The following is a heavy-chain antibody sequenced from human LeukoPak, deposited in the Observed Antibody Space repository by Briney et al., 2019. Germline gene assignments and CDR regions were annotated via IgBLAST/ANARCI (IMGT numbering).Heavy chain of an antibody. Sequence: GGSLRLSCEGSGFSVNGYVMSWVRQAPGKGVEWMAVNGGSDDSTHDADSVKGRFSISRDNAENRIFLQMMSLRTDDSALYYCTKDLMAGFSGGWYFAYWGQGTLVTVSS. CDR3: TKDLMAGFSGGWYFAY. V-gene: IGHV3-23*01. J-gene: IGHJ4*02. CDR2: NGGSDDST. CDR1: GFSVNGYV. D-gene: IGHD6-19*01.